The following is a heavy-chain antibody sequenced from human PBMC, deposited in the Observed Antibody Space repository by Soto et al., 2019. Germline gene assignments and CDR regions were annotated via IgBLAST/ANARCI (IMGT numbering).Heavy chain of an antibody. V-gene: IGHV3-30-3*01. CDR2: ISYDGSNK. CDR3: ARDGDEGAFDI. CDR1: GFTFDDYA. J-gene: IGHJ3*02. Sequence: GGSLRLSCAASGFTFDDYAMHWVRQAPGKGLEWVAVISYDGSNKYYADSVKGRFTISRDNSKNTLYLQMNSLRAEDTAVYYCARDGDEGAFDIWGQGTMVTVSS.